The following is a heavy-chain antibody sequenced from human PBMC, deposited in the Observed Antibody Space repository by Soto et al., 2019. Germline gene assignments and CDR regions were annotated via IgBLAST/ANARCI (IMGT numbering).Heavy chain of an antibody. V-gene: IGHV4-31*03. D-gene: IGHD6-13*01. CDR1: GGSISSGGYY. J-gene: IGHJ4*02. Sequence: QVQLQESGPGLVKPSQTLSLTCTVSGGSISSGGYYWSWIRQHPGKVLEWIGYIYYSGSTYYNPAIKSRITLSVDTSKNQFSLKLSSVTAADTAVYYCARGGIAAAAPPDYWGQGTLVTVSS. CDR3: ARGGIAAAAPPDY. CDR2: IYYSGST.